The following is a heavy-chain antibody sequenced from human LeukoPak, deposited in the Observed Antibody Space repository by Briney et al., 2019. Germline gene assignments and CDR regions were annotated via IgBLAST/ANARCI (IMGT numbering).Heavy chain of an antibody. J-gene: IGHJ4*02. CDR3: ARRAAFDS. CDR2: ISSINII. Sequence: GGSLRLSCTASGFSFSNYSINWLRQAPGKRPEWISYISSINIIYYADSVKGRFTISRDNAKNSLYLQMDSLRAEDTAVYYCARRAAFDSWGQGTLVTVSS. CDR1: GFSFSNYS. V-gene: IGHV3-48*01.